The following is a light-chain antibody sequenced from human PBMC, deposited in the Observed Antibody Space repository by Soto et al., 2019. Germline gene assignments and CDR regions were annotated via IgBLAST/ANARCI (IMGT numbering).Light chain of an antibody. CDR2: SNN. CDR3: AAWDDSLRGPV. Sequence: QLVLTQPPSASGTPGQRVTISCSGSSSNIGTNYVYWYQQLPGTAPKLLNYSNNQRPSGVPDRFSGSKSGTSASLAISGLRSEDEADYYCAAWDDSLRGPVFGGGTKLTVL. J-gene: IGLJ2*01. CDR1: SSNIGTNY. V-gene: IGLV1-47*02.